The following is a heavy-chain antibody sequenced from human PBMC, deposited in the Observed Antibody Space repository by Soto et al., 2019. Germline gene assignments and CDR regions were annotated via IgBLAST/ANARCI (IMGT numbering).Heavy chain of an antibody. D-gene: IGHD6-6*01. J-gene: IGHJ6*03. Sequence: SETLSLTCAVYGGSFSGYYWSWIRQPPGKGLEWIGEINHSGSTNYNPSLKSRVTISVDTSKNQFSLKLSSVTAADTAVYYCAREGGHSSSSHYYYYYMDVWGKGTTVTVSS. V-gene: IGHV4-34*01. CDR2: INHSGST. CDR1: GGSFSGYY. CDR3: AREGGHSSSSHYYYYYMDV.